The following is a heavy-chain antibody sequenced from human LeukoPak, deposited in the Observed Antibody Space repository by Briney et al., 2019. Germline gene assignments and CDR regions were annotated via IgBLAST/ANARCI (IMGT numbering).Heavy chain of an antibody. D-gene: IGHD5-12*01. Sequence: SETLSLTCAVYGGSFSGYYWSWIRQPPGKGLEWIGEINHSGSTNYNPSLKSRVTISVDTSKNQFSLKLSSVTAADTAVYYCARDRWLQAGYYYYGMDVWGQGTTVTVSS. J-gene: IGHJ6*02. CDR3: ARDRWLQAGYYYYGMDV. CDR2: INHSGST. V-gene: IGHV4-34*01. CDR1: GGSFSGYY.